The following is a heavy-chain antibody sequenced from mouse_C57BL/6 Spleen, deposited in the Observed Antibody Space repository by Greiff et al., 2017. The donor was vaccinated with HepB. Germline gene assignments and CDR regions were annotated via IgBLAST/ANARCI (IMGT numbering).Heavy chain of an antibody. CDR3: ARGPYYSNPAWFAY. D-gene: IGHD2-5*01. CDR2: INYDGSST. J-gene: IGHJ3*01. Sequence: EVKLVESEGGLVQPGSSMKLSCTASGFTFSDYYMAWVRQVPEKGLEWVANINYDGSSTYYLDSLKSRFIISRDNAKNILYLQMSSLKSEDTATYYCARGPYYSNPAWFAYWGQGTLVTVSA. V-gene: IGHV5-16*01. CDR1: GFTFSDYY.